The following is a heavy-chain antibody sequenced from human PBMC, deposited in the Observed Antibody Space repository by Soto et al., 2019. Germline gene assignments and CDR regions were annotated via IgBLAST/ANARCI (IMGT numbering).Heavy chain of an antibody. D-gene: IGHD4-17*01. V-gene: IGHV1-46*01. CDR2: INPSGGST. CDR3: ARDDNDYGDLNWFDP. CDR1: GYTFTSYY. J-gene: IGHJ5*02. Sequence: ASVKISCKASGYTFTSYYMHWVRQAPGQGLEWMGIINPSGGSTSYAQKFQGRVTMTRDTSTSTVYMELSSLRSEDTAVYYCARDDNDYGDLNWFDPWGQGTLVTVSS.